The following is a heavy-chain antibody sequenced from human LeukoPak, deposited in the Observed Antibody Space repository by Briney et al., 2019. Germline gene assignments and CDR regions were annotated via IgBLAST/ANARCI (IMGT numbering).Heavy chain of an antibody. CDR3: ARGSPYSKGNDY. Sequence: SETLSLTCAVYGGSFSGYYWSWIRQPPGKGLEWIGEINHSGSTNYNPSLKSRVTISVDTSKNHFSLKLSSVTAADTAVYYCARGSPYSKGNDYWGQGTLVTVSS. J-gene: IGHJ4*02. V-gene: IGHV4-34*01. CDR2: INHSGST. CDR1: GGSFSGYY. D-gene: IGHD4-11*01.